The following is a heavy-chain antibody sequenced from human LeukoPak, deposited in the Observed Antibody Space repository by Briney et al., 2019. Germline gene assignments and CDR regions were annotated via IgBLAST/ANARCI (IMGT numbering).Heavy chain of an antibody. Sequence: SETLSLTCTVSGGSISSGDYYWNWIRQPAGKGLGWIGRIYTSGTTNYNPSLKSRVTISIDMSNSQFSLKLTSVTAADTAVYYCARRGDVWGKGTTVTISS. V-gene: IGHV4-61*02. CDR2: IYTSGTT. D-gene: IGHD3-10*01. CDR1: GGSISSGDYY. J-gene: IGHJ6*04. CDR3: ARRGDV.